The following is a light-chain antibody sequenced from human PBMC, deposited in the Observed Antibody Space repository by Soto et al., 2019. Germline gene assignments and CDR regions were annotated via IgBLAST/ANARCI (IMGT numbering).Light chain of an antibody. V-gene: IGKV3-11*01. J-gene: IGKJ4*01. Sequence: EILLTQSPATLSLSPGERATLACRASQSVSSYLAWYQQKPGQPPRLLVYDTANRASGVPARFSGSESGTDFTLTISSLEPEDVAVYYCQQRSNWPLSFGGGTKVEIK. CDR1: QSVSSY. CDR2: DTA. CDR3: QQRSNWPLS.